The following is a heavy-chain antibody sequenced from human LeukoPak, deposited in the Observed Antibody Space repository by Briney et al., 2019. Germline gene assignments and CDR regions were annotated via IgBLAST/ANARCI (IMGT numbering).Heavy chain of an antibody. CDR1: GGSISSYY. J-gene: IGHJ3*02. Sequence: SETLSLTCTVSGGSISSYYWSWIRQPPGKGLEWIGEIYHSGSTNYNPSLKSRVTISVDKSKNQFSLKLSSVTAADTAVYYCARDRTGDAFDIWGRGTMVTVSS. V-gene: IGHV4-59*12. CDR2: IYHSGST. CDR3: ARDRTGDAFDI. D-gene: IGHD2-8*02.